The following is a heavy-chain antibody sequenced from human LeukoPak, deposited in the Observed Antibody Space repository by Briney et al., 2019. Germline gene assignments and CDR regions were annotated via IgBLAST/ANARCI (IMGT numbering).Heavy chain of an antibody. J-gene: IGHJ4*02. V-gene: IGHV4-34*01. CDR1: GGSFSGYY. Sequence: SETLSLTCAVYGGSFSGYYWSWIRQPPGKGLEWIGEINHSGSTNYNPSLKSRVTISVDTSKNQFSLKLSSVTAADTAVYYCARGVSTVAFDYWGQGTLVTASS. CDR2: INHSGST. D-gene: IGHD4-17*01. CDR3: ARGVSTVAFDY.